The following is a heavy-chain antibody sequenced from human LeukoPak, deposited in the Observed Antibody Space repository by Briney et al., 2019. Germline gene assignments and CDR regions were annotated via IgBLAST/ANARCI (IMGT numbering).Heavy chain of an antibody. D-gene: IGHD4-11*01. Sequence: GESLKISCKGSGYSFTSYWIGWVRQMPGEGLEWRGIIYPGDSDTRYSPSFQGQVTISADKSISTAYLQWSSPKASDTAMYYCARPDDYSNYAFNYWGQGTLVTVSS. CDR1: GYSFTSYW. CDR3: ARPDDYSNYAFNY. CDR2: IYPGDSDT. V-gene: IGHV5-51*01. J-gene: IGHJ4*02.